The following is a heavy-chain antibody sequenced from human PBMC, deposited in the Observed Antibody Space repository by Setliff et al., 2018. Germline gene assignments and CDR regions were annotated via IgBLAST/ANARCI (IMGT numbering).Heavy chain of an antibody. CDR3: ARGSGWYDR. Sequence: SETLSLTCTVSGGSISSSSYYWGWIRQPPGKGLEWIGSIYYSGSTYYNPSLKSRVTISVDTSKNQFSLQLTSVTATDTAVYYCARGSGWYDRWGQGTLVTVSS. CDR1: GGSISSSSYY. V-gene: IGHV4-39*01. D-gene: IGHD6-19*01. CDR2: IYYSGST. J-gene: IGHJ4*02.